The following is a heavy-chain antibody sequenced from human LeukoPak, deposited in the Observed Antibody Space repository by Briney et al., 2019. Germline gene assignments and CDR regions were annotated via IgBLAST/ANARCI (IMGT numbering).Heavy chain of an antibody. CDR3: ARLDVYSYGRDY. Sequence: SETLSLTCTVSGGXISSSSYYWGWIRQPPGMGLEWIGSIYYSGSTYYNPSLKSRVTISVDTSKNQFSLKLSSVTAADTAVYYCARLDVYSYGRDYWGQGTLVTVSS. CDR1: GGXISSSSYY. J-gene: IGHJ4*02. CDR2: IYYSGST. V-gene: IGHV4-39*01. D-gene: IGHD5-18*01.